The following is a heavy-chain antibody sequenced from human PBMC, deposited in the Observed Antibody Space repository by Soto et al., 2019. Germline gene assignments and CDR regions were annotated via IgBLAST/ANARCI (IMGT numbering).Heavy chain of an antibody. CDR1: GFIFISYG. J-gene: IGHJ5*02. CDR2: IWYDGSNT. CDR3: ASSAA. Sequence: GGSLRLSCAASGFIFISYGMHWVRQAPGKGLEWVAVIWYDGSNTYYADPVKGRFTISRDNSRNTLFLQMNSLRDEDTAVYYCASSAAWGRGTLVTVSS. V-gene: IGHV3-33*01. D-gene: IGHD6-19*01.